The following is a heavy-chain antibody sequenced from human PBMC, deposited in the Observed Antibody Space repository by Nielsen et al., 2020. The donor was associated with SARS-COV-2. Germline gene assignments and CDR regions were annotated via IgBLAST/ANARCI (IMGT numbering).Heavy chain of an antibody. CDR3: ASDYGDYEGVY. CDR2: IIPILGIA. J-gene: IGHJ4*02. CDR1: GGTFSSYA. D-gene: IGHD4-17*01. Sequence: SVKVSCKASGGTFSSYAISWVRQAPGQGLEWMGRIIPILGIANYAQKFQGRVTITADESTSTAYMELSSLRSEDTAVYYCASDYGDYEGVYWGQGTLVIVSS. V-gene: IGHV1-69*04.